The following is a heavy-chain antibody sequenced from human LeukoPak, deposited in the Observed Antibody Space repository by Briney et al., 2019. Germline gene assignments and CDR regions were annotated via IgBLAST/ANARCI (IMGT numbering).Heavy chain of an antibody. V-gene: IGHV4-59*08. D-gene: IGHD3-22*01. Sequence: SETLSITCTVSGGSISGYYWNWIRQPPGKGLEWIGYIYHSGSTSYNPSLKSRTTISVDTSKNQFSLKLTSVTAADTAVYYCARQYYDSSGYLGAFDVWGQGTMVTVSS. J-gene: IGHJ3*01. CDR2: IYHSGST. CDR1: GGSISGYY. CDR3: ARQYYDSSGYLGAFDV.